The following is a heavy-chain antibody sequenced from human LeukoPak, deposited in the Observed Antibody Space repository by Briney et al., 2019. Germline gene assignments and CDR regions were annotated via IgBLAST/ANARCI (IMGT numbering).Heavy chain of an antibody. D-gene: IGHD4-17*01. Sequence: GGSLRLSCAASGFTFNDFAMHWVRLTPGKGLEWVPGISWNSGRIGYADSVKGRFTISRDNAENSLYLQMNSLRTEDTALYYCVKDGGDYGDYSYYFDYWGQGTLVTVSS. CDR3: VKDGGDYGDYSYYFDY. V-gene: IGHV3-9*01. CDR2: ISWNSGRI. J-gene: IGHJ4*02. CDR1: GFTFNDFA.